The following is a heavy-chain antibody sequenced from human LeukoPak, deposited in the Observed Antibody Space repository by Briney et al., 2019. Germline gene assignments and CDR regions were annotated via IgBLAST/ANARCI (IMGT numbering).Heavy chain of an antibody. V-gene: IGHV4-39*01. CDR2: IYYSGTI. CDR3: ARRRPPSGFDI. CDR1: GGSISSSTTYY. D-gene: IGHD6-19*01. J-gene: IGHJ3*02. Sequence: SETLSLTCSVSGGSISSSTTYYWGWIRQPPGKGLEWIGSIYYSGTIYYNPSLKSRVVISVDTSKNQFSLKLSYVTAAETAVYYCARRRPPSGFDIWGQGTMVTVSS.